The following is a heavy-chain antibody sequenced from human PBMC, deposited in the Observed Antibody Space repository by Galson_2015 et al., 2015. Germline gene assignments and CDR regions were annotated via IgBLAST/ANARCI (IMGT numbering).Heavy chain of an antibody. J-gene: IGHJ4*02. D-gene: IGHD1-14*01. V-gene: IGHV4-34*01. CDR3: ARVWVFQPPGTLSLFQYYFDN. CDR1: GGSLSDYY. Sequence: SETLSLTCAVYGGSLSDYYWNWIRQPPGKGLEWIGEINHRGTTNYSPSLKSRVSILVDTSRSQFSLKLSSVTAAGTAVFYCARVWVFQPPGTLSLFQYYFDNWGQGAQVTVS. CDR2: INHRGTT.